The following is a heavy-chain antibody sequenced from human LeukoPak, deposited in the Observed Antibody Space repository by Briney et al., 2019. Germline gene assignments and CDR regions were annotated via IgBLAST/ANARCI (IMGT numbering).Heavy chain of an antibody. Sequence: GSLRLSCAASGFTFSSYAMSWIRQPPGKGLEWIGYIYYSGSTNYNPSLKSRVTISVDTSKNQFSLKLSSVTAADTAVYYCARGSGSGSYYLFDYWGQGTLVTVSS. CDR2: IYYSGST. V-gene: IGHV4-59*12. CDR1: GFTFSSYA. CDR3: ARGSGSGSYYLFDY. J-gene: IGHJ4*02. D-gene: IGHD3-10*01.